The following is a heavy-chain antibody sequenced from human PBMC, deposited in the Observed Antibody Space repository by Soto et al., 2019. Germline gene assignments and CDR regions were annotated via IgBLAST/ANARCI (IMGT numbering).Heavy chain of an antibody. J-gene: IGHJ6*02. D-gene: IGHD3-3*01. CDR3: TLTIFPAYYYYGMDV. V-gene: IGHV3-49*03. CDR1: GFTFGDYA. Sequence: GGSLRLSCTASGFTFGDYAMSWFRQAPGKGLEWVGFIRSKAYGGTTEYAASVKGRFTISRDDSKSIAYLQMNSLKTEDTAVYYCTLTIFPAYYYYGMDVWGQGTTVTVSS. CDR2: IRSKAYGGTT.